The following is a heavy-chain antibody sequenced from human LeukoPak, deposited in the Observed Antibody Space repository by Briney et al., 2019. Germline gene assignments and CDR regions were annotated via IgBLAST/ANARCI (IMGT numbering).Heavy chain of an antibody. CDR2: INPNSGGT. Sequence: ASVKVSCKASGYTFTGYYMHWVRQAPGQGLEWMGWINPNSGGTNYAQKFQGRVTMTRDTSISTAYMELSRLRSDDTAVYYCAIIEGYDILTGYSDYWGQGTLVTVSS. V-gene: IGHV1-2*02. CDR3: AIIEGYDILTGYSDY. D-gene: IGHD3-9*01. CDR1: GYTFTGYY. J-gene: IGHJ4*02.